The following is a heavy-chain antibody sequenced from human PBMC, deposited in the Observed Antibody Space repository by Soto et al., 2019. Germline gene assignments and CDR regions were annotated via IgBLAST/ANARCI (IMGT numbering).Heavy chain of an antibody. Sequence: SETLSLTCTVSGGSISSSSYYWGWIRQPPGKGLEWIGSIYYSGSTYYNPSLKSRVTISVDTSKNQFSLKLTSVTAADTAVYYCARIHPQYCGSGSYYNDAFDMWGQGTMVTVSS. D-gene: IGHD3-10*01. CDR1: GGSISSSSYY. CDR3: ARIHPQYCGSGSYYNDAFDM. CDR2: IYYSGST. J-gene: IGHJ3*02. V-gene: IGHV4-39*07.